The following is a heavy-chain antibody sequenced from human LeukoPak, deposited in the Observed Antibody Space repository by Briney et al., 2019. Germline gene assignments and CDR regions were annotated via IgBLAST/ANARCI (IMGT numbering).Heavy chain of an antibody. CDR3: ARQGLGSGYLGPLNDFDI. D-gene: IGHD3-22*01. Sequence: GASVKVSCKASGYTFTSYYMHWVRQAPGQGLEWMGIINPSGGSTSYAQKFQGRVTMTRDTSTSTVYMELSSLRSEDTAVYYCARQGLGSGYLGPLNDFDIWGQGTMVTVSS. V-gene: IGHV1-46*01. J-gene: IGHJ3*02. CDR2: INPSGGST. CDR1: GYTFTSYY.